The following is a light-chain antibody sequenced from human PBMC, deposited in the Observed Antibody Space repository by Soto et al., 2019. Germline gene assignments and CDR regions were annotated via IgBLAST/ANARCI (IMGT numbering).Light chain of an antibody. CDR2: GAS. CDR3: QQYGSSPWT. CDR1: QSVSSSY. J-gene: IGKJ1*01. V-gene: IGKV3-20*01. Sequence: EIVLTQSPGTLSLSPGERATLSCRASQSVSSSYLAWYQQKPGQAPRLLIYGASSRATGIPDRFSGSGSGTDFTLTISRLEPEGFAVYYCQQYGSSPWTFGQGNKVEIK.